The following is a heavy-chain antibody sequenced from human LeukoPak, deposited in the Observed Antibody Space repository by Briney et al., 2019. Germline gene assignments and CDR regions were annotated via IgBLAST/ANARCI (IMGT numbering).Heavy chain of an antibody. Sequence: GGSPGLSCAASGFPFSSYCMHRGRPAPGKGLEWGAVLSYDGSNKYYADSVKGRFTISRDNSKNTLYLQMNSLRAEDTAVYYCAKDQSYDILTGYYDYWGQGTLVTVSS. D-gene: IGHD3-9*01. CDR3: AKDQSYDILTGYYDY. CDR1: GFPFSSYC. V-gene: IGHV3-30*18. J-gene: IGHJ4*02. CDR2: LSYDGSNK.